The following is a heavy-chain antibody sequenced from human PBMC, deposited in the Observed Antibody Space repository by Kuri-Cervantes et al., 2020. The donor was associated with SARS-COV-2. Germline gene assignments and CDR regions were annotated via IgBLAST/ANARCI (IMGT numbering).Heavy chain of an antibody. CDR2: ISSSGSTI. CDR1: GFTFSSYE. J-gene: IGHJ4*02. D-gene: IGHD1-26*01. V-gene: IGHV3-48*03. Sequence: GGSLRLSCAASGFTFSSYEMNWVRQAPGKGLEWVSYISSSGSTIYYADSVKSRFTISRDNSKITLYLQMNSLRAEDTAMYYCAALPYFDYWGQGTLVTVSS. CDR3: AALPYFDY.